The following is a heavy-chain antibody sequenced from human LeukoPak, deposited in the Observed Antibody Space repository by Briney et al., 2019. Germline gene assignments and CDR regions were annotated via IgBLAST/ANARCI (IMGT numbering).Heavy chain of an antibody. Sequence: GGSLRLSCAASGFTFSSFGMHWVRQAPGKGLEWVAVISYDGGKKYFADSVKGRFTTSRDNSKSTMYLEMNSLRVEDTALYYCHSTSAREDAFDIWGQGTMVTVSS. J-gene: IGHJ3*02. D-gene: IGHD1-26*01. CDR1: GFTFSSFG. V-gene: IGHV3-30*03. CDR3: HSTSAREDAFDI. CDR2: ISYDGGKK.